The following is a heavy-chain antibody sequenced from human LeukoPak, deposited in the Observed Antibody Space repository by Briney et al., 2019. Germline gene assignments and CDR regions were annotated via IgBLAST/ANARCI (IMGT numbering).Heavy chain of an antibody. CDR3: ARGLLRDGYTYSYSFDY. CDR2: VYMGGTT. Sequence: PGGSLRLSCAASGFTVSTNYMNWVRQASGKGLEWVSVVYMGGTTYYADSVKGRFTISRDITKNTIYLQMNNLRAEDTAVYYCARGLLRDGYTYSYSFDYWGQGTLVTVSS. V-gene: IGHV3-66*01. CDR1: GFTVSTNY. J-gene: IGHJ4*02. D-gene: IGHD5-18*01.